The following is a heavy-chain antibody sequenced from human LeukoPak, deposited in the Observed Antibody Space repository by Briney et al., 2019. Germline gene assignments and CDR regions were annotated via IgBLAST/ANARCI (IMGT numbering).Heavy chain of an antibody. CDR1: GFTFSNYW. V-gene: IGHV3-74*01. CDR2: INSDGINT. J-gene: IGHJ3*02. D-gene: IGHD3-22*01. Sequence: GGSLRLSCAASGFTFSNYWMHWVRQAPGKGLVWVSRINSDGINTSYADSVKGRFTISRDNAKNTLNLQMNSLRAEDTAVYYCARAGVWDYSDSSGYHNAAFDIWGQGTMVTVSS. CDR3: ARAGVWDYSDSSGYHNAAFDI.